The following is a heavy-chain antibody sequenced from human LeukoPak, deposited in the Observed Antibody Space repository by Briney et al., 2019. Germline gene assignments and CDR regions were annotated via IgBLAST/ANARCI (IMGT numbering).Heavy chain of an antibody. Sequence: PSETLSLTCAVYGGSFSRYYWSWIRQPPGKGLEWIGEINHSGSTNYNPSLKSRVTISVDTSKNQFSLKLSSVTAADTAVYYCARVQGYCSGGSCYGNDYWGQGTLVTVSS. CDR2: INHSGST. D-gene: IGHD2-15*01. J-gene: IGHJ4*02. V-gene: IGHV4-34*01. CDR3: ARVQGYCSGGSCYGNDY. CDR1: GGSFSRYY.